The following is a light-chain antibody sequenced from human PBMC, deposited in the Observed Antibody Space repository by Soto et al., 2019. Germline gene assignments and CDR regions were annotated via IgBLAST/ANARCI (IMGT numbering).Light chain of an antibody. J-gene: IGKJ4*01. V-gene: IGKV3-11*01. Sequence: EIVLTQSPAALSLSPGERATLSCRASQSIGTYLVWYQQKPGQAPRLLIYDASNRATGVPVRFSGSGSGTGFRLAISRLEPEDFAVYYWQRRGSVPLTVGGGTKVDIK. CDR2: DAS. CDR3: QRRGSVPLT. CDR1: QSIGTY.